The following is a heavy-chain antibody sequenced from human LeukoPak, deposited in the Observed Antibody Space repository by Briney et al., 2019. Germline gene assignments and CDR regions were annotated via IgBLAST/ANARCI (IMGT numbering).Heavy chain of an antibody. CDR1: GDSLSSHF. V-gene: IGHV4-59*08. J-gene: IGHJ4*02. CDR2: IYGSGST. Sequence: SETLSLTCTVSGDSLSSHFWSCIRQPPGKGLEWIGYIYGSGSTNYDPSLKSRVTISEDTSKNHFSLKLTSVTAADTAVYYCARNVGWYSHDSWGQGTLVTVSS. D-gene: IGHD6-19*01. CDR3: ARNVGWYSHDS.